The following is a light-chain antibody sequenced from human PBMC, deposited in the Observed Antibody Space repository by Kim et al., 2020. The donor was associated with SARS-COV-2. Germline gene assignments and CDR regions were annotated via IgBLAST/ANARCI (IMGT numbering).Light chain of an antibody. V-gene: IGKV3-11*01. J-gene: IGKJ4*01. CDR3: QQRSNWPPT. Sequence: EIVLTQSPATLSLSPGERATLSCRASQSVSSYLAWYQQKPGQAPSLLIYDASNRAAGIPARFSGSGSGTDFTLTISSLEPEDFAVYYCQQRSNWPPTFGGGTKVDIK. CDR2: DAS. CDR1: QSVSSY.